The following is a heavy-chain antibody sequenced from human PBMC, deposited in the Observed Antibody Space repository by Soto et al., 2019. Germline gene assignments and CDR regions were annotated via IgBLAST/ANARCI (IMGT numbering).Heavy chain of an antibody. D-gene: IGHD3-3*01. CDR3: ARGGGITIFGVVIHYGMDV. CDR1: GGSFSGYY. J-gene: IGHJ6*02. CDR2: INHSGST. Sequence: QVQLQQWGAGLLKPSETLSLTCAVYGGSFSGYYWSWIRQPPGKGLEWIGEINHSGSTNYNPSLKSRVTISVDTSKNQFSLKLSSVTAADTAVYYCARGGGITIFGVVIHYGMDVWGQGTTFTVSS. V-gene: IGHV4-34*01.